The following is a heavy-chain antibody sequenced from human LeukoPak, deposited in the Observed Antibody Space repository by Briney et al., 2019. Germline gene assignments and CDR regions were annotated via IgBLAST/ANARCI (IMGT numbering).Heavy chain of an antibody. CDR1: GYSISSGYY. CDR2: INHSGST. D-gene: IGHD1-26*01. V-gene: IGHV4-38-2*02. J-gene: IGHJ4*02. Sequence: SETLSLTCTVSGYSISSGYYWGWIRQPPGKGLEWIGEINHSGSTNYNPSLKSRVTISVDTSKNQFSLKLSSVTAADTAVYYCARDVYSGSYYEEFLFDYWGQGTLVTVSS. CDR3: ARDVYSGSYYEEFLFDY.